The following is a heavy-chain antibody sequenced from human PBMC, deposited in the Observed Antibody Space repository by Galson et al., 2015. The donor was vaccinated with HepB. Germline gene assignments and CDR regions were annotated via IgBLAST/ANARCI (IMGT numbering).Heavy chain of an antibody. V-gene: IGHV1-69*13. CDR1: GGTFSSYA. J-gene: IGHJ6*02. Sequence: SVKVSCKASGGTFSSYAISWVRQAPGQGLEWMGGIIPIFGTANYAQKFQGRVTITADESTSTAYMELSSLRSEDTAVYYCARDGKDTAMVDYYYYGMDVWGQGTTVTVSS. CDR2: IIPIFGTA. D-gene: IGHD5-18*01. CDR3: ARDGKDTAMVDYYYYGMDV.